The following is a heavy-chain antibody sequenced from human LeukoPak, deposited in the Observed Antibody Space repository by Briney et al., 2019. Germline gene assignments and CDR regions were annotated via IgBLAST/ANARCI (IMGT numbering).Heavy chain of an antibody. CDR1: GFTFSSYA. V-gene: IGHV3-15*01. CDR2: VKRKIDGGTT. CDR3: TTDVGLY. J-gene: IGHJ4*02. Sequence: GGSLRLSCAASGFTFSSYAMTWVRQAPGKGLEWVGRVKRKIDGGTTDYAAPVKGRFTISRDDSKNTAYLQMNSLKTEDTAIYYCTTDVGLYWGQGTLVTVSS. D-gene: IGHD3/OR15-3a*01.